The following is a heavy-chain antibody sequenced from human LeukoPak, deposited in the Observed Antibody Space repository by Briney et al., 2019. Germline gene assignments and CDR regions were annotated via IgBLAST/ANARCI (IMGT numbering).Heavy chain of an antibody. D-gene: IGHD4-17*01. V-gene: IGHV4-38-2*02. Sequence: PSETLSLTCTVSGYSISSGYYWGWIRQPPGKGLEWIGSIYHSGSTNYNPSLKSRVTISVDTSKNQFSLKLSSVTAADTAVYYCARCNYGDYMGGIGYYYYYMDVWGKGTTVTVSS. CDR2: IYHSGST. CDR3: ARCNYGDYMGGIGYYYYYMDV. CDR1: GYSISSGYY. J-gene: IGHJ6*03.